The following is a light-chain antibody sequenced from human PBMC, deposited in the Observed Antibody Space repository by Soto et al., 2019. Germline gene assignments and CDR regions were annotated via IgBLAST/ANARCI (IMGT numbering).Light chain of an antibody. CDR1: QNINNN. V-gene: IGKV3-15*01. J-gene: IGKJ1*01. Sequence: EIVMTQSPASLSVSPGERATLSCRASQNINNNLPWYQHKPGQAPRVVIYGASARATGIPARFSGSGSGTQFTLTISSLQSEDFAVYYCQQYYDWSPWTFGQGTKVEV. CDR2: GAS. CDR3: QQYYDWSPWT.